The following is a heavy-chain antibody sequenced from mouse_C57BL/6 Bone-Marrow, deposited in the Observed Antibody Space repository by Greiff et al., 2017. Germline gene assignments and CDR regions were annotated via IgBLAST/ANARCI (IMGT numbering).Heavy chain of an antibody. D-gene: IGHD1-1*01. CDR1: GYTFTSYW. V-gene: IGHV1-52*01. J-gene: IGHJ4*01. Sequence: VQLQQPGAELVRPGSSVKLSCKASGYTFTSYWMHWVKQRPIQGLEWIGNIDPSDSETHYNQKFKDKATLTVDKSSSTAYMQLSSLTSEDSAVYYCGSTTVVATNYYAMDYWGQGTSVTVSS. CDR2: IDPSDSET. CDR3: GSTTVVATNYYAMDY.